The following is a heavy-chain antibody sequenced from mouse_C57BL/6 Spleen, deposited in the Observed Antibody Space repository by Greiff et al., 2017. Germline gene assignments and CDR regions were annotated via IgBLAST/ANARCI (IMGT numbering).Heavy chain of an antibody. CDR1: GYAFSSSW. J-gene: IGHJ2*01. CDR2: IYPGDGDT. Sequence: QVQLKESGPELVKPGASVKISCKASGYAFSSSWMNWVKQRPGKGLEWIGRIYPGDGDTNYNGKFKGKATLTADKSSSTAYMQLSSLTSEDSAVYFCARSYYGNFFDYWGQGTTLTVSS. CDR3: ARSYYGNFFDY. D-gene: IGHD2-1*01. V-gene: IGHV1-82*01.